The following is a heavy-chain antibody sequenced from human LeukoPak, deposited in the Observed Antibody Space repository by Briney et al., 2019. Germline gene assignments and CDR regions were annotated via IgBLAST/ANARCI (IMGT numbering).Heavy chain of an antibody. CDR1: GGTFSSYA. CDR3: AVIVGATGLFGY. CDR2: IIPIFGTA. V-gene: IGHV1-69*13. J-gene: IGHJ4*02. Sequence: SVKVPCKASGGTFSSYAISWVRQAPGQGLEWMGGIIPIFGTANYAQKFQGRVTITADESTSTAYMELSSLRSEDTAVYYCAVIVGATGLFGYWGQGTLVTVSS. D-gene: IGHD1-26*01.